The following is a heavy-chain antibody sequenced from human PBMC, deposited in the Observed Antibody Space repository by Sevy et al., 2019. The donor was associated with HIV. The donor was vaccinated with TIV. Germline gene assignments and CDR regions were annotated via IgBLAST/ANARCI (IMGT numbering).Heavy chain of an antibody. Sequence: GGSLRLSCAASGFTFTNYWMTWVRQAQGKGLGWGAFLNKDGSAKYYVDSVKGRLTVSRDNAKNSLYLQMNSLGADDTAVYYCVRDVYRAFDYWGQGTLVTVSS. CDR1: GFTFTNYW. CDR3: VRDVYRAFDY. V-gene: IGHV3-7*01. J-gene: IGHJ4*02. CDR2: LNKDGSAK.